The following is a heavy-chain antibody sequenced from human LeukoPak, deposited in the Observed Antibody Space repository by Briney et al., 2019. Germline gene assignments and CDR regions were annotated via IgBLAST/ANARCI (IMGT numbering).Heavy chain of an antibody. CDR1: GFTLSTHW. D-gene: IGHD5-12*01. Sequence: HSGGSLRLPCTASGFTLSTHWMTWVRQPPGKGLEWVANIKEDGSVKYYVDSVKGRFTISRDNTKNALYLQMNSLRADDTAVYFCARDSTWQLDYWGQGTLITVSS. V-gene: IGHV3-7*03. CDR3: ARDSTWQLDY. CDR2: IKEDGSVK. J-gene: IGHJ4*02.